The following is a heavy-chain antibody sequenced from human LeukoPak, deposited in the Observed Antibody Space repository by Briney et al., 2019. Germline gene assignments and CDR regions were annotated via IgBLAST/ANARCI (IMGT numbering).Heavy chain of an antibody. D-gene: IGHD2-21*02. CDR2: MNPNSGNT. CDR3: ATDSDCSGDCYRYFDY. J-gene: IGHJ4*02. V-gene: IGHV1-8*01. Sequence: ASVKVSCKASGYTFTSYDINWVRQATGQGLEWMGWMNPNSGNTGYAQKFQGRVTMTRNTSISTAYMELSSLRSEDTAVYYCATDSDCSGDCYRYFDYWGQGTLVTVSS. CDR1: GYTFTSYD.